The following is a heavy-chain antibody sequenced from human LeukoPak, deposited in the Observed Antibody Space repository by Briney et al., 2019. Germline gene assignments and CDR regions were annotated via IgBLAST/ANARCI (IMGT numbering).Heavy chain of an antibody. V-gene: IGHV3-33*01. CDR1: GFTFSSYG. CDR2: IWYDGSNK. J-gene: IGHJ4*02. Sequence: PGGSLRLSCAASGFTFSSYGMHWVRQAPGKGLEWVAVIWYDGSNKYYADSVKGRFTISRDNSKNTLYLQMNSLRAEDTAVYYCARGNFNYYDSSGYYGDYWGQGTLVTASS. CDR3: ARGNFNYYDSSGYYGDY. D-gene: IGHD3-22*01.